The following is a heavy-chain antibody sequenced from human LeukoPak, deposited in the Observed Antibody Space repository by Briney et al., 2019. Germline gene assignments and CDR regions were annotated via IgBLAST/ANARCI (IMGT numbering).Heavy chain of an antibody. CDR2: IWYDGSNK. J-gene: IGHJ4*02. Sequence: GGSLRLSCAASGFTFSSYGMHWVRQAPGKGLEWAAVIWYDGSNKYYADSVKGRFTISRDNSKNTLYLQMNSLRAEDTAVYYCAKDVDSSGVFDYWGQGTLVTVSS. CDR1: GFTFSSYG. D-gene: IGHD6-19*01. CDR3: AKDVDSSGVFDY. V-gene: IGHV3-33*06.